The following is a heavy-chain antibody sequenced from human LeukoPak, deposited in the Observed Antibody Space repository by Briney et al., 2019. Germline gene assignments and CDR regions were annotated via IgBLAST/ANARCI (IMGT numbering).Heavy chain of an antibody. V-gene: IGHV5-51*01. CDR1: GYSFTSYW. J-gene: IGHJ4*02. CDR2: IYPGDSDT. CDR3: ARRLRYSSSWREAYYFDY. D-gene: IGHD6-13*01. Sequence: GESLKISCKGSGYSFTSYWIGWVRQMPGKGLGWMGIIYPGDSDTRYSPSFPRQVTISADKSISTAYLQWSSLKASDTAMYYCARRLRYSSSWREAYYFDYWGQGTLVTVSS.